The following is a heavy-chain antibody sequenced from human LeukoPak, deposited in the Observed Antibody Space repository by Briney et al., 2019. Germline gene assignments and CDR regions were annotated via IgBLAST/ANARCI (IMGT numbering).Heavy chain of an antibody. CDR2: ISAYNGNT. CDR3: ARDEGPDYYDSSGSFDY. D-gene: IGHD3-22*01. V-gene: IGHV1-18*01. J-gene: IGHJ4*02. Sequence: ASVKVSCKASGYTFTSYGISWVRQAPGQGLEWMGWISAYNGNTNYAQKLQGRVTMTTDTSTSTAYMELRSLRSDDTAVYYCARDEGPDYYDSSGSFDYWGQGTPVTVSS. CDR1: GYTFTSYG.